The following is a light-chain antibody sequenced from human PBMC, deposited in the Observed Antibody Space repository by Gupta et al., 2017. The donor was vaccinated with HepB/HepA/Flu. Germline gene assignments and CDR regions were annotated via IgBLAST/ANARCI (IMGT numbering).Light chain of an antibody. CDR1: QSISSY. V-gene: IGKV1-39*01. CDR2: AAS. Sequence: DIQMTQSPSSLSASVGDRVTITCRASQSISSYLNWYQQKPGKAPKLLIYAASSLQSGVPSRFNGSGSGTDFTLTISSLQPEDFATYYCQQSDSTPYTFGQGTKLEIK. J-gene: IGKJ2*01. CDR3: QQSDSTPYT.